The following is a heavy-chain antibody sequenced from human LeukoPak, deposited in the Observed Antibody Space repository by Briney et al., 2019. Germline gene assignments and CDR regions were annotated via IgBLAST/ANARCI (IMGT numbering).Heavy chain of an antibody. CDR2: ISAYNGNT. CDR3: ARVGTIFGVVIRKYNWFDP. D-gene: IGHD3-3*01. V-gene: IGHV1-18*01. J-gene: IGHJ5*02. Sequence: ASVTVSCKASGYTFTSYGISWVRQAPGQGLEWMGWISAYNGNTNYAQKLQGRVTMTTDTSTSTAYMELRSLRSDDTAVYYCARVGTIFGVVIRKYNWFDPWGQGTLVTVSS. CDR1: GYTFTSYG.